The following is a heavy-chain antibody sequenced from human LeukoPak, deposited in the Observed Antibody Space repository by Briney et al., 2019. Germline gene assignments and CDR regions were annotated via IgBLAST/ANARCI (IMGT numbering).Heavy chain of an antibody. Sequence: SETLSLTCTVSGGSISSSSYYWGWIRQPPGKGLEWIGSIYYSGSTYYNPSLKGRVTISVDTSKNQFSLKLSSVTAADTAVYYCARRYSSSYGHYFDYWGQGTLVTVSS. CDR1: GGSISSSSYY. J-gene: IGHJ4*02. V-gene: IGHV4-39*01. CDR2: IYYSGST. D-gene: IGHD6-13*01. CDR3: ARRYSSSYGHYFDY.